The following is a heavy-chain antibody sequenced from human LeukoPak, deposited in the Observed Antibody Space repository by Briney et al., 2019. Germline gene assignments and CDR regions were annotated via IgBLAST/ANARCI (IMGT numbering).Heavy chain of an antibody. CDR3: ASVDTAMVTYGY. Sequence: ASVKVSCKASGYTFTSYGISWVRQTPGQGLEWMGWISAYNGNTNYAQKLQGRVTMTTDTSTSTAYMELRSLRSDDTAVYYCASVDTAMVTYGYWGQGTLVTVSS. V-gene: IGHV1-18*01. CDR1: GYTFTSYG. CDR2: ISAYNGNT. D-gene: IGHD5-18*01. J-gene: IGHJ4*02.